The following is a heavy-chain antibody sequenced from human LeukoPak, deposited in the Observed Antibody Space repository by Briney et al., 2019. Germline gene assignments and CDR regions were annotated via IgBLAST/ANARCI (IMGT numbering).Heavy chain of an antibody. CDR3: AKVSGLAARSNRNTLNWFDP. J-gene: IGHJ5*02. CDR1: GFTFSSYA. CDR2: ISGSGGST. V-gene: IGHV3-23*01. D-gene: IGHD6-6*01. Sequence: PGGSLRLSCAASGFTFSSYAMSWVRQAPGKGLEWVSAISGSGGSTYYADSVKGRFTISRDNSKNTLYLQMNSLRAEDTAVYYCAKVSGLAARSNRNTLNWFDPWGQGTLVTVSS.